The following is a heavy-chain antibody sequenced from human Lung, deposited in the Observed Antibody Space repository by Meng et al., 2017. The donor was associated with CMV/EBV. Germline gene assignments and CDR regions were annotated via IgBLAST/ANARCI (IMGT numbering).Heavy chain of an antibody. J-gene: IGHJ4*02. D-gene: IGHD1-1*01. Sequence: QVQLAQSGAEVKEPGASVKLSCKTSGYTFIDYHIHWVRHAPGQGLEWMGWISHYNGDTIYARDFQGWVTMTRDTSNRTLYMEVSRLRFDDTAVYYCARAIVKNGKRQFDYWGQGTLVTVSS. CDR3: ARAIVKNGKRQFDY. CDR2: ISHYNGDT. V-gene: IGHV1-2*04. CDR1: GYTFIDYH.